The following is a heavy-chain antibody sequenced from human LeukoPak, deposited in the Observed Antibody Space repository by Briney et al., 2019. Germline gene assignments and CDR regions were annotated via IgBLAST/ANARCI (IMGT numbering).Heavy chain of an antibody. CDR3: ATEGSFDY. V-gene: IGHV3-30*03. CDR1: GFTFSSYG. Sequence: PGRSLRLSCAASGFTFSSYGMHWVRQAPGKGLEWVAVISYDGSNKYYADSVKGRFTISRDNSKNTLYLRMNSLRAEDTAVYYCATEGSFDYWGQGTLVTVSS. J-gene: IGHJ4*02. CDR2: ISYDGSNK.